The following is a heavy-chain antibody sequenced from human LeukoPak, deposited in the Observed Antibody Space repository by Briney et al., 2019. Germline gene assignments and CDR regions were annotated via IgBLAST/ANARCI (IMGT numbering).Heavy chain of an antibody. D-gene: IGHD3-22*01. V-gene: IGHV3-15*01. CDR3: ATGSNRYDTSDFDY. Sequence: NTGGSLRLSCAASGLTFSNVWMNWVRQAPEKGLEWVSRIFRKTDGGTTEYATPVKGRFTISRDDSKNTLYLQMNSLKIEDTAVYYCATGSNRYDTSDFDYWGQGALVTVSS. CDR2: IFRKTDGGTT. CDR1: GLTFSNVW. J-gene: IGHJ4*02.